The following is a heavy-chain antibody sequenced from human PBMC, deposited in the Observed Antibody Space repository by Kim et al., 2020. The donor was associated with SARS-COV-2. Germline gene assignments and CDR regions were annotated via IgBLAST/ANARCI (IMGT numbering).Heavy chain of an antibody. CDR2: IRSKINTYAT. J-gene: IGHJ3*02. V-gene: IGHV3-73*01. Sequence: GGSLRLSCAASGFTFSESGIHWVRQASGKGLEWVGRIRSKINTYATAYAASVKGRFTISRDDSQNTAYLQMNSLKTEDTAVYYCTRTPTFYDILTDFGGDAFDIWGQGTVVTVSS. CDR3: TRTPTFYDILTDFGGDAFDI. CDR1: GFTFSESG. D-gene: IGHD3-9*01.